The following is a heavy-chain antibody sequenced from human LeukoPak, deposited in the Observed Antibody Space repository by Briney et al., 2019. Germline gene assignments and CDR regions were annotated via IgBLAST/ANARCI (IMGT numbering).Heavy chain of an antibody. D-gene: IGHD6-19*01. V-gene: IGHV3-23*01. CDR2: ISGSGGST. CDR3: AKEINVGGWAGPYYYYGMDV. Sequence: PGGSLRLSCAASGFTFSSYAMSWVRQAPGKGLEWVSAISGSGGSTYYADSVKGRFTISRDNSKNTLYLQMNSLIAEDTAVYYCAKEINVGGWAGPYYYYGMDVWGQGTTVTVSS. J-gene: IGHJ6*02. CDR1: GFTFSSYA.